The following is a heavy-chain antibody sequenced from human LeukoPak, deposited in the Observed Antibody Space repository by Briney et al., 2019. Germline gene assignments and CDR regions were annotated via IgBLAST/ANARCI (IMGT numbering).Heavy chain of an antibody. V-gene: IGHV4-34*01. J-gene: IGHJ4*02. Sequence: SETPSLTCAVYGGSFSGYYWSWIRQPPGKGLEWIGSIYYSGSTSYNPSLKSRVTISVDTSKNQFSLKLTSVTAADTAVYYCASRNDILTGYVFDFWGQGTLVTVSS. CDR1: GGSFSGYY. CDR3: ASRNDILTGYVFDF. D-gene: IGHD3-9*01. CDR2: IYYSGST.